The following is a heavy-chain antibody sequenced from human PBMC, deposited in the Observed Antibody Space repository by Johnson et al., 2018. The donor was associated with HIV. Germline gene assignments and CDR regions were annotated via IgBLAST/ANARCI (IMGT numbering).Heavy chain of an antibody. D-gene: IGHD1-14*01. J-gene: IGHJ3*02. Sequence: QVQLVESGGGVVQPGRSLRVSCAVSGFTFSNYAMYWVRQVPGKGLEWVAVISYDGSNKYYADSVEGRFPISRDNSKNTLYLQMNSLRAEDTAVYYCAILTDRISAFDIWGQGTMVTVSS. CDR2: ISYDGSNK. V-gene: IGHV3-30*04. CDR1: GFTFSNYA. CDR3: AILTDRISAFDI.